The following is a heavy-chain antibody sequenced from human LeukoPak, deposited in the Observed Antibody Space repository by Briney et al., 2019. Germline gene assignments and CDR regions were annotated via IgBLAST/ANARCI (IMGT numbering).Heavy chain of an antibody. CDR2: INPDSGGR. Sequence: ASVSVSCKSSGYTFTGYYMNWVRQAPGQGLEWMGWINPDSGGRNYAHKFPGRVTMTRDTSISTDYMELSRLRSDDTAVYYCARGSAGRPYNFDYWGQGTLVTVSS. V-gene: IGHV1-2*07. J-gene: IGHJ4*02. CDR3: ARGSAGRPYNFDY. D-gene: IGHD3-16*01. CDR1: GYTFTGYY.